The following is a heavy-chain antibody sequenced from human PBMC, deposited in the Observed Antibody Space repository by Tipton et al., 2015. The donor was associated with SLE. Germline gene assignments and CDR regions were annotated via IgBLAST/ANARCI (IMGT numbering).Heavy chain of an antibody. J-gene: IGHJ6*02. D-gene: IGHD3-3*01. CDR3: ARDRVTIFGVGYGMDV. CDR1: GGSISSHY. CDR2: IYYSGST. Sequence: LRLSCTVSGGSISSHYWSWIRQPPGKGLEWIGYIYYSGSTNYNPSLKSRATISVDTSKNQFSLKLSSVTAADTAVYYCARDRVTIFGVGYGMDVWGQGTTVTVSS. V-gene: IGHV4-59*11.